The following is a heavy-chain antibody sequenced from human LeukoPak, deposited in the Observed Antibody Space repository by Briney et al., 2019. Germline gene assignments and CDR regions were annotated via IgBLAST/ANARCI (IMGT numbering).Heavy chain of an antibody. D-gene: IGHD7-27*01. J-gene: IGHJ4*02. Sequence: GGSLRLSCAAAGFTFSRYWMSWVRQAKGRGLECVAKIKEDGSEKHYVDSVKGRFTISRDNAKNSLYLQMNSLRAEDTAVYYCARDYTGGWNDYWGQGTLVTVSS. CDR2: IKEDGSEK. CDR1: GFTFSRYW. CDR3: ARDYTGGWNDY. V-gene: IGHV3-7*01.